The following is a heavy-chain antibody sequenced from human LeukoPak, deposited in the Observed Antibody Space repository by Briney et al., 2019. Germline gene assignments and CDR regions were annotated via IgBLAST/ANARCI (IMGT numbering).Heavy chain of an antibody. D-gene: IGHD5-12*01. CDR3: ARDPGMVATYTKDPFDY. CDR2: ISSSSSSI. J-gene: IGHJ4*02. Sequence: KAGGSLRLSCAASGFTFSTYTMNWVRQAPGEGLEWVSSISSSSSSINYADSVKGRFTISRDNAKNSLYLQMNSLRAEDTAVYYCARDPGMVATYTKDPFDYWGQGTLVTVSS. V-gene: IGHV3-21*01. CDR1: GFTFSTYT.